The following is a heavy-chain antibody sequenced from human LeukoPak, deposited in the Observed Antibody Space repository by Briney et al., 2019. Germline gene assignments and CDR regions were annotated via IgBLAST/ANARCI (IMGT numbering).Heavy chain of an antibody. CDR2: IIPIFGTP. CDR1: GGTFSSYG. J-gene: IGHJ6*02. D-gene: IGHD3-10*01. Sequence: ASVKVSCKAFGGTFSSYGISWVQQAPGQGLEWMGGIIPIFGTPNYAQKFQGRVTITADESTSTAYMELSSLRSEDTAVYYCARGSGTITMVRGVFYGMDVWGQGTTVTVSS. V-gene: IGHV1-69*13. CDR3: ARGSGTITMVRGVFYGMDV.